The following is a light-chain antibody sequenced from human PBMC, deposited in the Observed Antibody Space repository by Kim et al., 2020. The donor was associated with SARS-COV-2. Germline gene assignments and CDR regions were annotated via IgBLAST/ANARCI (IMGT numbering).Light chain of an antibody. CDR1: QDISNY. J-gene: IGKJ1*01. CDR3: QQYYGFPWT. Sequence: ASTGDRVTISCRISQDISNYLAWYQQKPGKAPELLIYAASTLQSGVPSRFSGSGSGTDFTLTISSLQSEDFATYYCQQYYGFPWTFGQGTKVDIK. CDR2: AAS. V-gene: IGKV1D-8*01.